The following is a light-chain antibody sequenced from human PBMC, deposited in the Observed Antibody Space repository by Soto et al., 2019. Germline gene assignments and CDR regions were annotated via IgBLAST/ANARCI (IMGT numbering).Light chain of an antibody. Sequence: EIVMTQSPATLSVSPGERATLSCRASQSVSSNLAWYQQKPGQAPRLLIYGASTRATGIPARFSGSGSGTVFTLTISSLQSEAFAVYYCQEYNNWPYTFGQGTKLEIK. CDR1: QSVSSN. V-gene: IGKV3-15*01. CDR3: QEYNNWPYT. CDR2: GAS. J-gene: IGKJ2*01.